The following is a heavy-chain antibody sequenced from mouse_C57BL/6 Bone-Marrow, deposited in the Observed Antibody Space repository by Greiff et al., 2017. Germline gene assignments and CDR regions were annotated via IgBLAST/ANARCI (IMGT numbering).Heavy chain of an antibody. CDR1: GYTFTDHT. D-gene: IGHD2-3*01. J-gene: IGHJ2*01. CDR3: ARRSLCDGYYGFFDY. V-gene: IGHV1-78*01. CDR2: IYPRDGST. Sequence: VQLVESDAELVKPGASVKISCKVSGYTFTDHTIHWMKQRPEQGLEWIGYIYPRDGSTKYNEKFKGKATLTADKSSSTDYMQLNSLTAEDSAVYFCARRSLCDGYYGFFDYWGQGTTLTVSS.